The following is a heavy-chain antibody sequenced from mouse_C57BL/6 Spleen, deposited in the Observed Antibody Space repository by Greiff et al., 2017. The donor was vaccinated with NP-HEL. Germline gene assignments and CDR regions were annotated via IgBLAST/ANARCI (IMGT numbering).Heavy chain of an antibody. V-gene: IGHV1-53*01. D-gene: IGHD2-4*01. Sequence: QVQLQQPGTELVKPGASVKLSCKASGYTFTSYWMHWVKQRPGQGLEWIGNINPSNGGTNYNEKFKSKATLTVDKSSSTAYMQLISLTSEDSAVYYCARSDYDEELLDYWGQGTTLTVSS. CDR1: GYTFTSYW. J-gene: IGHJ2*01. CDR2: INPSNGGT. CDR3: ARSDYDEELLDY.